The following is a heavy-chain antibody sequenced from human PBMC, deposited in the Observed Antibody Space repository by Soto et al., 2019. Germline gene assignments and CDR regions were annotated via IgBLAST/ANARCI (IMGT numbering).Heavy chain of an antibody. D-gene: IGHD3-10*01. CDR2: IWYDGSNK. V-gene: IGHV3-33*01. J-gene: IGHJ4*02. Sequence: GGSLRLSCAASGFTFSSYGMHWVRQAPGKGLEWVAVIWYDGSNKYYADSVKGRFTISRDNSKNTLYLQMNSLRAEDTAVYYCARGFSSDYGSGSYEAGWGQGTLVTVSS. CDR3: ARGFSSDYGSGSYEAG. CDR1: GFTFSSYG.